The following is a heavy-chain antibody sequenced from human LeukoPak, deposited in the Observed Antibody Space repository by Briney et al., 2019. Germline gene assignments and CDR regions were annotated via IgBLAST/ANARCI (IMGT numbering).Heavy chain of an antibody. CDR1: GFTFSSYS. J-gene: IGHJ4*02. CDR3: ARGYDILTGFDY. D-gene: IGHD3-9*01. CDR2: ISSSSSYI. V-gene: IGHV3-21*01. Sequence: GGSLRLSCAASGFTFSSYSMNWLRQAPGEGLEWVSSISSSSSYIYYADSVKGRFTISRDNAKNSLYLQMNSLRGEDTAVYYCARGYDILTGFDYWGQGTLVTVSS.